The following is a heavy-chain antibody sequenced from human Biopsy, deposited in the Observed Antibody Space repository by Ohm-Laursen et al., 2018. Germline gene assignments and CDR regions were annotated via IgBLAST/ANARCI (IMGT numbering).Heavy chain of an antibody. J-gene: IGHJ6*02. D-gene: IGHD1-26*01. Sequence: SLRLSCTAAGFTFSVYAMHWVRQAPGKGLEWVSIIWHDGSNEYYADSVKGRFTISRDNSKNTVFLQMSSLRAEDTGVYYCARDPIVGSKADGMDVWGQGTTVTVSS. V-gene: IGHV3-33*01. CDR1: GFTFSVYA. CDR3: ARDPIVGSKADGMDV. CDR2: IWHDGSNE.